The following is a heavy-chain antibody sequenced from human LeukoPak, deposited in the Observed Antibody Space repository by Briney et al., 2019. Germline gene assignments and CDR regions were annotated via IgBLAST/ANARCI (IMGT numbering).Heavy chain of an antibody. Sequence: EASVKVSCKASGYTFTSYYMHWVRQAPGQGLEWMGWINPNSGGTNYAQKFQGRVTMTRDTSISTAYMELSRLRSDDTAVYYCARAVPVIQPGGLDPWGQGTLVTVSS. J-gene: IGHJ5*02. D-gene: IGHD3-16*02. V-gene: IGHV1-2*02. CDR2: INPNSGGT. CDR3: ARAVPVIQPGGLDP. CDR1: GYTFTSYY.